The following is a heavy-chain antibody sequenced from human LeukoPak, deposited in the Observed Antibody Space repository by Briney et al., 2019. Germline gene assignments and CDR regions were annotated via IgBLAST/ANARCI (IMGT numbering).Heavy chain of an antibody. J-gene: IGHJ4*02. Sequence: SVKVSCEASGGTFSSYAISWVRQAPGQGLEWMGRIIPILGIANYAQKFQGRVTITADKSTSTAYMELSSLRSEDTAVYYCARDVSIAARPSVTGFDYWGQGTLVTVSS. CDR1: GGTFSSYA. D-gene: IGHD6-6*01. V-gene: IGHV1-69*04. CDR2: IIPILGIA. CDR3: ARDVSIAARPSVTGFDY.